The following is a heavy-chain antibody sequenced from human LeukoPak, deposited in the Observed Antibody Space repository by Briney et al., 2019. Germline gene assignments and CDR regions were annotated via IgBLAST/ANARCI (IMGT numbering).Heavy chain of an antibody. J-gene: IGHJ4*02. CDR3: AADYGDYVSPSD. Sequence: GGSLRLSCAASGFNFRDSAMHWVRQPPGKGLEGVAVSSYDGTNKYYADSVNGRFTISRDNSKNTLFLQMNNLRLEDTAVYYCAADYGDYVSPSDWGQGSLVTVPS. V-gene: IGHV3-30*04. D-gene: IGHD4-17*01. CDR1: GFNFRDSA. CDR2: SSYDGTNK.